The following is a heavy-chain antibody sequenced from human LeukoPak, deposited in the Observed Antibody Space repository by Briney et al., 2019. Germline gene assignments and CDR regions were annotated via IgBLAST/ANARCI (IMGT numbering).Heavy chain of an antibody. J-gene: IGHJ4*02. Sequence: PSETLSLTCTVSGGSISSYYWSWIRQPPGKGLEWIGDIYYSGSTNYNPSLKSRVTISVDTSKNQFSLKLSSVTAADTAVYYCARGVVVAATHFDYWGQGTLVTVSS. CDR3: ARGVVVAATHFDY. CDR1: GGSISSYY. D-gene: IGHD2-15*01. CDR2: IYYSGST. V-gene: IGHV4-59*01.